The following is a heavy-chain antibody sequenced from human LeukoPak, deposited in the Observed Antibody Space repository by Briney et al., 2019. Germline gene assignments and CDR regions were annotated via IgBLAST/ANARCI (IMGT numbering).Heavy chain of an antibody. V-gene: IGHV5-51*01. Sequence: HGESLKISCKGSGYSFSSYWIGWVRQMPGKGLEWMGIIYPGDSDTRYSPSFQGQVTISVDKSISTAYVQWSSLQASDTATYYCARRVLDYFEHWGQGTLVTVSS. D-gene: IGHD4/OR15-4a*01. CDR1: GYSFSSYW. J-gene: IGHJ4*02. CDR2: IYPGDSDT. CDR3: ARRVLDYFEH.